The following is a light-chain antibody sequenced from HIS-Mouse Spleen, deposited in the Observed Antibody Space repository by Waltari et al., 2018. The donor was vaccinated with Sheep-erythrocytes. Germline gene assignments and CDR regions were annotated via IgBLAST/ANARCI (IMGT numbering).Light chain of an antibody. CDR1: SGINVGTYR. V-gene: IGLV5-45*02. CDR3: MIWHSSAYV. J-gene: IGLJ1*01. Sequence: QAVLTQPSSLSASPGASASLTCTLRSGINVGTYRIYWYQQKPGSPPPYLLRYKSDSDKQQGSGVPSRFSGSKDASANAGILLISGLQSEDEADYYCMIWHSSAYVFGTGTKVTVL. CDR2: YKSDSDK.